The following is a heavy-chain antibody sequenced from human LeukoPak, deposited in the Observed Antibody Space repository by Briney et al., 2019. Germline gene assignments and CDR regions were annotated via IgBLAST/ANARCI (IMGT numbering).Heavy chain of an antibody. D-gene: IGHD1-26*01. CDR2: INNDGSTT. Sequence: GGSLRLSRAASGFTFSSDWMHWVRQAAGKGLVWVSRINNDGSTTAYADSVKGRFTISRDNAKNSLYLQMNSLRAEDTAVYYCARDTGIVGATDYWGQGTLVTVSS. CDR1: GFTFSSDW. V-gene: IGHV3-74*01. J-gene: IGHJ4*02. CDR3: ARDTGIVGATDY.